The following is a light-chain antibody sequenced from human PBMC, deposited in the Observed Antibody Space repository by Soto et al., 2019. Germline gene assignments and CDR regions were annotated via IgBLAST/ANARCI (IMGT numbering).Light chain of an antibody. CDR3: SSYTSSGTRV. CDR2: DVS. Sequence: QSALTQPASVSGSPGQSITISCTGTSSDVGGYNYVSWYQQHPGKAPKLMIYDVSNRPSGVSNRFSGSKSGNTASLTISGLQAEEEADYYCSSYTSSGTRVFGTGTKLTVL. CDR1: SSDVGGYNY. J-gene: IGLJ1*01. V-gene: IGLV2-14*01.